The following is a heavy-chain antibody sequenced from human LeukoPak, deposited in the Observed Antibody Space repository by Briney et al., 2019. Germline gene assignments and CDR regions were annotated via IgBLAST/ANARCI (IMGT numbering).Heavy chain of an antibody. J-gene: IGHJ3*02. D-gene: IGHD1-26*01. V-gene: IGHV4-61*01. CDR1: GGSVSSGRYF. CDR3: ARGRGYGGNYLRAFDI. CDR2: NDGST. Sequence: SETLSLTCTVSGGSVSSGRYFWRWIRQPPGKGLERIGYNDGSTNYNTSLKSRVTISLDTSKNQFSLKLSSVTAADTAVYYCARGRGYGGNYLRAFDIWGQGTMVTVSS.